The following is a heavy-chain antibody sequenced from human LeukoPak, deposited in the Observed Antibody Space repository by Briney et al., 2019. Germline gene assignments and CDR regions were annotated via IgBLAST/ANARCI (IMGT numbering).Heavy chain of an antibody. D-gene: IGHD3-10*01. CDR1: GFTFDDYG. J-gene: IGHJ4*02. V-gene: IGHV3-20*04. Sequence: GGSLRLSCAASGFTFDDYGMSWVRQAPGKGLEWVSGIHWNGGSTGYAGSVKGRFTISRDNAKNSLYLQMNSLRAEDTALYYCARPRNPYGSGSYHSDFDSWGQGTLVTVSS. CDR3: ARPRNPYGSGSYHSDFDS. CDR2: IHWNGGST.